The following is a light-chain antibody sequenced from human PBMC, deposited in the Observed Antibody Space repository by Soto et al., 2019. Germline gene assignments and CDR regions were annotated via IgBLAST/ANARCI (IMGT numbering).Light chain of an antibody. J-gene: IGKJ1*01. CDR1: QDISHY. CDR2: DAS. CDR3: QQFAISTT. Sequence: DIQMTQSPSSMSASVGSRVTITCQASQDISHYLSWYQQEPGKAPSLLIFDASTLHSGVPSRFSGSGSGTDFTLTISSLQPDDFATYYCQQFAISTTFGQGTKVDIK. V-gene: IGKV1-33*01.